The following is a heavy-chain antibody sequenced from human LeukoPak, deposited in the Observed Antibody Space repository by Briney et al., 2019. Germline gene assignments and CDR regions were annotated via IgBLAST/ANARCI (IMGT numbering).Heavy chain of an antibody. CDR3: ARGMEHIVVVTRLMDV. CDR2: ISAYNGNT. D-gene: IGHD2-21*02. V-gene: IGHV1-18*01. CDR1: GYTFTSYG. J-gene: IGHJ6*02. Sequence: ASVKVSCKASGYTFTSYGISWVRQAPGQGLEWMGWISAYNGNTNYAQKLQGRVTVTTDTSTSTAYMELRSLRSDDTAVYYCARGMEHIVVVTRLMDVWGQGTTVTVSS.